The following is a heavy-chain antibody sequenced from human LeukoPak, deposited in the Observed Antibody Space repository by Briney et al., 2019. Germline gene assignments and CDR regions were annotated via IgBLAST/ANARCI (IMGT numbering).Heavy chain of an antibody. CDR2: INHSGST. CDR3: AREGYSGYQYYYYYYGMDV. J-gene: IGHJ6*02. V-gene: IGHV4-34*01. Sequence: PSETLSLTCAVYGGSFSGYYWSWIRQPPGKGPEWIGEINHSGSTNYNPSLKSRVTISVDTSKNQFSLKLSSVTAADTAVYYCAREGYSGYQYYYYYYGMDVWGQGTTVTVSS. CDR1: GGSFSGYY. D-gene: IGHD5-12*01.